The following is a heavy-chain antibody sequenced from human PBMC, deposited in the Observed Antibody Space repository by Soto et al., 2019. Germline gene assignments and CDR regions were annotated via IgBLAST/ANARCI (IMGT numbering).Heavy chain of an antibody. CDR2: ISSSGSTI. J-gene: IGHJ4*02. CDR3: ASGYDFLDN. CDR1: GFTFSDYY. Sequence: PVGSLSLSCAASGFTFSDYYMRWIRQAPGKGLEWVSYISSSGSTIYYADSVKGRFTLSRDNAKNSLYLHVNSLRAEDTAVYYCASGYDFLDNWGQGTLVTVS. V-gene: IGHV3-11*01. D-gene: IGHD5-12*01.